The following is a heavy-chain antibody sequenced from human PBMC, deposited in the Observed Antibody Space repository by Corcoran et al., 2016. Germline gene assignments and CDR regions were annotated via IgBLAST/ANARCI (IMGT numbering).Heavy chain of an antibody. CDR2: IYYSGST. Sequence: QLQLQESGPGLVKPSETLSLTCTVSGGSISSSSYYWGWIRQPPGKGLEWIGSIYYSGSTYYNPSLKSRVTISVDTSKNQFSLKLSSVTAADTAVYYCASHLTYEFLSGYYQINWFDPWGQGTLVTVSS. V-gene: IGHV4-39*01. CDR3: ASHLTYEFLSGYYQINWFDP. CDR1: GGSISSSSYY. J-gene: IGHJ5*02. D-gene: IGHD3-3*01.